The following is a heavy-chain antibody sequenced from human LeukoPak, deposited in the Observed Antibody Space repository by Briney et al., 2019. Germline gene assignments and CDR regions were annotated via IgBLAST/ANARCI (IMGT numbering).Heavy chain of an antibody. D-gene: IGHD5-18*01. CDR2: INHSGST. CDR1: GGSFSGYY. J-gene: IGHJ5*02. CDR3: AKYSYGYPNWFDP. Sequence: KTSETLSLTCAVYGGSFSGYYWSWIRQPPGKGLEWIGEINHSGSTNYNPSLKSRVTISVDTSKNQFSLKLSSVTAADTAVYYCAKYSYGYPNWFDPWGQRTLVTVSS. V-gene: IGHV4-34*01.